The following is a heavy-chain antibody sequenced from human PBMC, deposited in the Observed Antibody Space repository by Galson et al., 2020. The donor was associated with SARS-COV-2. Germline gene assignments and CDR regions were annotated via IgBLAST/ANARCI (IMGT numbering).Heavy chain of an antibody. CDR3: ARVPRRDYYGSGNYFDN. V-gene: IGHV3-48*04. CDR1: GFTFSSFS. CDR2: ISRTTTTT. J-gene: IGHJ4*02. Sequence: GGSLRLSCTASGFTFSSFSMNWVRQAPGKGLEWISYISRTTTTTKYADSVRGRFTISRDNAKNSLYLHMNSLRSDDTAVYYCARVPRRDYYGSGNYFDNWGQGTLVTVSS. D-gene: IGHD3-10*01.